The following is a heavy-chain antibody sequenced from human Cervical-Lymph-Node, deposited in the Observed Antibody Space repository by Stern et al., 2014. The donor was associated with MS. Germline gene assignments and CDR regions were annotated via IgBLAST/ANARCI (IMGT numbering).Heavy chain of an antibody. CDR3: ARHSGGVATIWGPTDY. J-gene: IGHJ4*02. D-gene: IGHD5-12*01. Sequence: EVQLVESGAEVKKPGESLKISCKGSGYSFTSYWIGWVRQMPGKGLEWMGIIYPGDSDTRYSPSFQGQVTISADKSISTAYLQWSSLKASDTAMYYCARHSGGVATIWGPTDYWGQGTLVTVSS. CDR2: IYPGDSDT. CDR1: GYSFTSYW. V-gene: IGHV5-51*01.